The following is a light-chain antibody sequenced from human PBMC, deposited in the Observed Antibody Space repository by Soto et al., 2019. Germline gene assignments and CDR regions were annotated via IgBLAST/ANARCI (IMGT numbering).Light chain of an antibody. Sequence: DIQMTQSPSTLSASVGDRVTITCRASQSISRYLAWYQQKPGKAPKLLIYKASSLQSGVPSRFSGSGSGTEFTLTISSLQPDDFATYYCQDYNSYPTWTFGQGTKVEIK. CDR3: QDYNSYPTWT. J-gene: IGKJ1*01. CDR1: QSISRY. CDR2: KAS. V-gene: IGKV1-5*03.